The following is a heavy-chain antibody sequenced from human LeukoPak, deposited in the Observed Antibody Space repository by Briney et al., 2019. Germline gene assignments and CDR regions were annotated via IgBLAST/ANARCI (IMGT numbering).Heavy chain of an antibody. Sequence: SETLSLASIVYGGSISSSSYYWGWIRQPPGKGLEGFGSSYYSGSTYYNPSLKSRVTISVDTSKNQFSLQLSSVTAADTAVYYCARVLTNFGDYWYFDLWGRGTLVTVSS. J-gene: IGHJ2*01. CDR1: GGSISSSSYY. CDR2: SYYSGST. CDR3: ARVLTNFGDYWYFDL. D-gene: IGHD2-8*01. V-gene: IGHV4-39*01.